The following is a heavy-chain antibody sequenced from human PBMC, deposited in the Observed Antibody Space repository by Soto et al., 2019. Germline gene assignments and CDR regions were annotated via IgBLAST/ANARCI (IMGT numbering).Heavy chain of an antibody. V-gene: IGHV4-31*03. CDR1: GGSINSGGYY. Sequence: SETLSLTCTVSGGSINSGGYYWSWIRQHPGKGLEWIGYIYYNGNTYYNPSLQSRLTISRDTPKNQFSLNLNSVTAADTAVFYCASMGYHYGSGSYPLDYWGQGILVTVSS. CDR3: ASMGYHYGSGSYPLDY. J-gene: IGHJ4*02. CDR2: IYYNGNT. D-gene: IGHD3-10*01.